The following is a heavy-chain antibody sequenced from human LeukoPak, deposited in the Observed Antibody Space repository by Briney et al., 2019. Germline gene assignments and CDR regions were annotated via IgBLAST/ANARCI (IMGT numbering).Heavy chain of an antibody. D-gene: IGHD5-18*01. J-gene: IGHJ2*01. V-gene: IGHV4-59*08. Sequence: KPTETLSLTCTVSGDSIDSYYWSWIRQPPGKGLEWIGYIYYSGSTNYNPSLKSRVTISVDTSKNQFSLKLSSVTAADTAVYYCARHYIQLWPWYFDLWGRGTLVTVSS. CDR2: IYYSGST. CDR1: GDSIDSYY. CDR3: ARHYIQLWPWYFDL.